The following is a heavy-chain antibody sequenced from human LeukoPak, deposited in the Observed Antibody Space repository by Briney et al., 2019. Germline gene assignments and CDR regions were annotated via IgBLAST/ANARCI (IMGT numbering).Heavy chain of an antibody. D-gene: IGHD3-22*01. CDR2: TYYRSKWYN. CDR1: GDSVSSNSAA. Sequence: SQTLSLTCAISGDSVSSNSAAWNWIRQSPSRGLEWLGRTYYRSKWYNDYAVSVKSRITINPDTSKNQFSLQLNSVTPEDTAVYCCARENYYDSSVSRSDAFDIWGQGTTVTISS. CDR3: ARENYYDSSVSRSDAFDI. J-gene: IGHJ3*02. V-gene: IGHV6-1*01.